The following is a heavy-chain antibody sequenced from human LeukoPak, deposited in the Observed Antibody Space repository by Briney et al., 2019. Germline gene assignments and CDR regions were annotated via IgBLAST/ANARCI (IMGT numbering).Heavy chain of an antibody. V-gene: IGHV3-48*04. J-gene: IGHJ5*01. CDR2: IGTSSSTM. CDR1: GLTFSKYS. Sequence: GGSLRLSCAASGLTFSKYSMIWVRQAPGKGLEWVSFIGTSSSTMYYTDSVKGRFTISRDNAKNSLYLQMNSLKVEDTARYYCARDNWVDCWGQGTLVTASS. CDR3: ARDNWVDC.